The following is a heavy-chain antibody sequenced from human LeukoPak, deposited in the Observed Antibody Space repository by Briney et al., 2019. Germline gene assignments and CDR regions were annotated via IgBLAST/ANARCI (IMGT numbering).Heavy chain of an antibody. CDR1: GGSISSGGYF. D-gene: IGHD5-12*01. V-gene: IGHV4-31*03. J-gene: IGHJ4*02. CDR3: ARRYSGYEYFDY. Sequence: SQTLSLNCTVSGGSISSGGYFWNWIRQHPGKGLEWIGNIYHSGSTYHNPSLKSRVTISVDTSKNQFSLKLSSVTAADTAVYYCARRYSGYEYFDYWGQGTLVTVSS. CDR2: IYHSGST.